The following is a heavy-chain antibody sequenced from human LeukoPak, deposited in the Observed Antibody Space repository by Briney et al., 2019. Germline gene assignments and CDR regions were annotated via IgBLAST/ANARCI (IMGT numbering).Heavy chain of an antibody. CDR2: ISWNSGSI. J-gene: IGHJ5*02. D-gene: IGHD6-19*01. CDR1: GFTFDDYA. V-gene: IGHV3-9*01. CDR3: AKDMGSSGLANWSDP. Sequence: PWGSLRLSCAASGFTFDDYAMHWVRQAPGKGLEWVSGISWNSGSIGYADSVKGRFTISRDNAKNSLYLQMNSLRAEDTALYYCAKDMGSSGLANWSDPWGQGTLVTVSS.